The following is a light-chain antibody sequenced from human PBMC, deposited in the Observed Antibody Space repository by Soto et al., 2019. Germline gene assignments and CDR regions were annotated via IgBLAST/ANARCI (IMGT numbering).Light chain of an antibody. Sequence: QSVLTQPASVSGSPGQSITISCSDTSSDVGGYKYVSGFQQHPGKAPKLKIYEVSNRPSGVSNRFSGSKSGYTASPTISELQAEDEADDYCTSFTSSSTWVFGGGTKVTVL. J-gene: IGLJ3*02. V-gene: IGLV2-14*03. CDR3: TSFTSSSTWV. CDR2: EVS. CDR1: SSDVGGYKY.